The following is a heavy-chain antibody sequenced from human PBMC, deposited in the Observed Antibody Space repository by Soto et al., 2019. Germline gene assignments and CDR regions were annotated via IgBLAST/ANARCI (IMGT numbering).Heavy chain of an antibody. J-gene: IGHJ4*02. V-gene: IGHV4-59*08. CDR3: ARHLDDILTGNMLGFDY. Sequence: SETLSLTCTVSGGSISSYYWSWIRQPPGKGLEWIGYIYYSGSTNYNPSLKSRVTISVDTSKNQFSLKLSSVTAADTAVYYCARHLDDILTGNMLGFDYWGQGTLVTVSS. CDR2: IYYSGST. CDR1: GGSISSYY. D-gene: IGHD3-9*01.